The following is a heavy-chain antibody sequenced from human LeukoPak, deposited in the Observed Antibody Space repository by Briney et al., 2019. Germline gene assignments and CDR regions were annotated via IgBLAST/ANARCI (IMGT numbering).Heavy chain of an antibody. D-gene: IGHD2-15*01. J-gene: IGHJ4*02. CDR2: MNPNSGNT. Sequence: ASVKVSYKASGYTFTSYDINWVRQATGQGLEWMGWMNPNSGNTGYAQKFQGRVTITRNTSISTAYMELSSLRSEDTAVYYCARVLDEGYFDYWGQGTLVTVSS. CDR1: GYTFTSYD. CDR3: ARVLDEGYFDY. V-gene: IGHV1-8*03.